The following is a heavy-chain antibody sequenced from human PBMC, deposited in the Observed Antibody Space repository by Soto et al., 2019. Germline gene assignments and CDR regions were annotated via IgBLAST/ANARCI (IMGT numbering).Heavy chain of an antibody. V-gene: IGHV2-5*02. CDR2: IYWDNDK. CDR3: VHSRCGGDCLQSYSSHYYYGMDV. CDR1: GFSLNTGGLG. J-gene: IGHJ6*02. D-gene: IGHD2-21*02. Sequence: SGLPGEPTQTLTLTCTFSGFSLNTGGLGVGWIRQPPGKALEWLALIYWDNDKRYSPSLMSRLTITKDTSKNQVVLTMTNMDPVDAATYYCVHSRCGGDCLQSYSSHYYYGMDVWGQGTTVTVSS.